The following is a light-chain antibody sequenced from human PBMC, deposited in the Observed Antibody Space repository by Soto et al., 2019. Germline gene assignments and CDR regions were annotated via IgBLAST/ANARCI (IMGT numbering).Light chain of an antibody. V-gene: IGKV3-20*01. CDR1: QSISSNY. CDR2: GAS. Sequence: EIVLTQSPGTLSLSPGERATLSCRASQSISSNYLAWYQQQPGQAPRLLIYGASSRATGIPDRFSGSGSGTDFTLTISRLEPEDFAVYSCQQYSSSPVTFGGGTKVEIK. J-gene: IGKJ4*01. CDR3: QQYSSSPVT.